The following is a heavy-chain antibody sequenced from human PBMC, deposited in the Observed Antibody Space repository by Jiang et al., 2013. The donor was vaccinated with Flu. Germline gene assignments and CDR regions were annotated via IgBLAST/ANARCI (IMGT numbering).Heavy chain of an antibody. CDR3: ARVLVAGSRTFDY. V-gene: IGHV3-74*01. CDR2: INNDGSSI. CDR1: YW. J-gene: IGHJ4*02. Sequence: YWMHWVRQAPGKGLVWVSRINNDGSSIGYADSVKGRFTISRGNAKNTLYLQMNSLRAEDTAVYYCARVLVAGSRTFDYWGQGTLVTVSS. D-gene: IGHD6-19*01.